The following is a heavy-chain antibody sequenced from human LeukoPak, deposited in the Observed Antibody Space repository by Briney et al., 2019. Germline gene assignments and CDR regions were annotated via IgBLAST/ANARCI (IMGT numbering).Heavy chain of an antibody. Sequence: SETLSLTCTVSGGSISSSSYYWGWIRQPPGKGLEWIGSIYYSGSTYYNPSLKSRVTISVDTSKNQFSLKLSSVTAADTAVYYCARGLTVTPWFDPWGQGTLVTVSS. J-gene: IGHJ5*02. V-gene: IGHV4-39*01. CDR1: GGSISSSSYY. D-gene: IGHD4-17*01. CDR2: IYYSGST. CDR3: ARGLTVTPWFDP.